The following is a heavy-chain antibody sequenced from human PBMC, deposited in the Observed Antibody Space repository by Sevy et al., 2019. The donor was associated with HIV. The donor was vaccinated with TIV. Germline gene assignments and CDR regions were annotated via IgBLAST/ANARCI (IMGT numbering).Heavy chain of an antibody. CDR3: AMTWDSSSYYYAGRVYYYYYYGMDV. J-gene: IGHJ6*02. Sequence: ASVKVSCKASGYTFTSYDINWVRQATGQGLEWMGWMNPNSGNTGYAQKFQGRVTMTRNTSISKAYMELSSLGSEDSAVYYCAMTWDSSSYYYAGRVYYYYYYGMDVLGQGTTVTVSS. CDR2: MNPNSGNT. CDR1: GYTFTSYD. D-gene: IGHD3-22*01. V-gene: IGHV1-8*01.